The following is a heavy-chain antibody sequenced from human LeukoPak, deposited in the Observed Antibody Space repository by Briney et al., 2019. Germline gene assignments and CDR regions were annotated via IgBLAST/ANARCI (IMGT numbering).Heavy chain of an antibody. CDR3: ARVGCSSPTCYNRGDNWFDP. D-gene: IGHD2-2*02. J-gene: IGHJ5*02. V-gene: IGHV4-38-2*02. CDR2: IFHSGGT. CDR1: GYSISSGFQ. Sequence: PSETLSLTCTVSGYSISSGFQWGWLRQPPGKGLEWIGNIFHSGGTYYSPPLKSRVTISVDTSKNQFFLNLNSVTAADTAVYYCARVGCSSPTCYNRGDNWFDPWGQGTLVTVSS.